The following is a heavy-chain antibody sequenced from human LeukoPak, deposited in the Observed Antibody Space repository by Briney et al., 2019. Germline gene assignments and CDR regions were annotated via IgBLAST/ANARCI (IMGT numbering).Heavy chain of an antibody. Sequence: PSETLSLTCTVSGASISSYYWSWIRQPPGKGLEWIRYIYYSGGTKYNPSLKSRVTISVDTSKNQFSLKVSSVTAEDTAVYYCASGPYPAAGTDHQFDYWGQGTLVAVSS. CDR1: GASISSYY. V-gene: IGHV4-59*01. D-gene: IGHD6-13*01. CDR2: IYYSGGT. J-gene: IGHJ4*02. CDR3: ASGPYPAAGTDHQFDY.